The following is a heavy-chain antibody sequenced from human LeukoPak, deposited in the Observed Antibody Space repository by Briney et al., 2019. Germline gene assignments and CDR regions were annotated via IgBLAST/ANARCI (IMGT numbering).Heavy chain of an antibody. D-gene: IGHD4-23*01. V-gene: IGHV1-69*05. CDR2: IIPIFGTA. J-gene: IGHJ2*01. CDR3: ARRPLRGGNPWWYFDL. Sequence: ASVKVSCKASGGTFSSYAISWVRQAPGQGLEWMGRIIPIFGTANYAQKFQGRVTITTDESTSTAYMELSSLRSEDTAVYYCARRPLRGGNPWWYFDLWGRGTLVTVSS. CDR1: GGTFSSYA.